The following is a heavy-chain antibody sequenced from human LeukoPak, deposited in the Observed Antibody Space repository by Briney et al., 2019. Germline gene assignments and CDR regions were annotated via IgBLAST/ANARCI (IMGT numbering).Heavy chain of an antibody. J-gene: IGHJ3*02. CDR2: IYTSGTT. CDR3: ARENSNSWYGAFGI. V-gene: IGHV4-4*07. CDR1: GGSITNYY. Sequence: SETLSLTCTVSGGSITNYYWSWIRQPAGKGLEWIGRIYTSGTTNYSPSLKSRVTVSVDTSKNQFSLKLSSVTAADTAVYYCARENSNSWYGAFGIWGQGTMVTVSS. D-gene: IGHD6-13*01.